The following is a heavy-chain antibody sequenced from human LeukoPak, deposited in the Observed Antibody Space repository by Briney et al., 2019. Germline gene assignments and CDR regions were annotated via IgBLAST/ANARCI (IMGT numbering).Heavy chain of an antibody. CDR2: IKQDGSEK. D-gene: IGHD1-26*01. CDR1: GFTFTSYW. V-gene: IGHV3-7*01. CDR3: ARDLVGATRGV. Sequence: GGSLRLSCAASGFTFTSYWMSWVRQAPGKGLEWVANIKQDGSEKYYVDSVKGRFTISRDNAKNSLYLQMNSLRAEDTAVYYCARDLVGATRGVWGQGTLVTVSS. J-gene: IGHJ4*02.